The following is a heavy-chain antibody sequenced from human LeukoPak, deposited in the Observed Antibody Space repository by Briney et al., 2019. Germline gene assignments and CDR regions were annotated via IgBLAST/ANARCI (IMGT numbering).Heavy chain of an antibody. CDR2: IYYSGST. J-gene: IGHJ3*02. V-gene: IGHV4-59*01. D-gene: IGHD3-3*01. CDR1: GGSISSYY. CDR3: ARERKYYDFWSGYVTDAFDI. Sequence: SETLSLTCTVSGGSISSYYWSWIRQPPGKGLEWIGYIYYSGSTNYNPSLKSRVTISVDTSKNQFPLKLSSVTAADTAVYYCARERKYYDFWSGYVTDAFDIWGQGTMVTVSS.